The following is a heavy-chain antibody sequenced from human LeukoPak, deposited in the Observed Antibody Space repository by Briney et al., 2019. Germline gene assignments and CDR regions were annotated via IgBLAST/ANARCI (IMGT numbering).Heavy chain of an antibody. Sequence: ESGPTLVKPTQTLTLTCTFSGFSLSTSGVGVGWIRQPPGKALEWLALIYWNDDKRYSPSLKSRLTITKDTSKNQVVLTMTNMDPVDTATYYCARRGPYCSSTSCYSYWGQGTLVTVSS. V-gene: IGHV2-5*01. CDR2: IYWNDDK. CDR1: GFSLSTSGVG. CDR3: ARRGPYCSSTSCYSY. D-gene: IGHD2-2*01. J-gene: IGHJ4*02.